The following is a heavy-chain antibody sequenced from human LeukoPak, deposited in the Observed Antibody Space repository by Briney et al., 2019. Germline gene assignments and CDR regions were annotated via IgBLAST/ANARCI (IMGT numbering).Heavy chain of an antibody. D-gene: IGHD6-19*01. J-gene: IGHJ4*02. CDR1: GFNFSRYW. CDR3: VTESGWLFDY. V-gene: IGHV3-7*01. CDR2: INQDGSGK. Sequence: GGSLRLSCAASGFNFSRYWMIWVRQAPGKGLEWVANINQDGSGKNYVDSVKGRFTISRDNAKNSLFLQVNSLRAEDTAMYYCVTESGWLFDYWGQGTLVTVSS.